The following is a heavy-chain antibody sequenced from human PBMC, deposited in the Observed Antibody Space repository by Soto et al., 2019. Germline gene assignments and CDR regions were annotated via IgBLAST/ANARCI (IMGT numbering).Heavy chain of an antibody. Sequence: SVKVSCKASGGTFSSYAISWVRQAPGQGLEWMGGIIPIFGTANYAQKFQGRVTITADESTSTAYMELSSLRSEDTAVYYCARERGYSYSAQLYYYYYGMDVWGQGTTVTVPS. D-gene: IGHD5-18*01. V-gene: IGHV1-69*13. CDR3: ARERGYSYSAQLYYYYYGMDV. J-gene: IGHJ6*02. CDR2: IIPIFGTA. CDR1: GGTFSSYA.